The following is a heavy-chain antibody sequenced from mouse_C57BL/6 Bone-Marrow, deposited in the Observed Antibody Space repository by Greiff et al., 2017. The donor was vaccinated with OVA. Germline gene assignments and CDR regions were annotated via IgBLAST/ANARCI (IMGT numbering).Heavy chain of an antibody. J-gene: IGHJ1*03. CDR1: GYSITSGYY. CDR3: AREDDGYYYWYFDV. V-gene: IGHV3-6*01. Sequence: EVQLVESGPGLVKPSQSLSLTCSVTGYSITSGYYWNWIRQFPGNKLEWMGYLSYDGSNNYNPSLQNRISITRDTSKNQFVLKLNSVTTEDTATYYCAREDDGYYYWYFDVWGTGTTVTVSA. CDR2: LSYDGSN. D-gene: IGHD2-3*01.